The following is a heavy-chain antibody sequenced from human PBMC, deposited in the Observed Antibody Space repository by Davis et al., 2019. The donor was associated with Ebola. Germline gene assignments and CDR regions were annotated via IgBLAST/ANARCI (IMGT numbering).Heavy chain of an antibody. J-gene: IGHJ4*02. CDR1: GFTFSKYT. Sequence: GESLKISCAASGFTFSKYTMSWVRQAPGEGLEWVAAISGSGGSTHYPDPVKGRFTISRDNSKNTIYLQVDSLRAEDTAVYYCAKDLEIGTLDYWGQGTLVTVSS. D-gene: IGHD5-24*01. CDR3: AKDLEIGTLDY. CDR2: ISGSGGST. V-gene: IGHV3-23*01.